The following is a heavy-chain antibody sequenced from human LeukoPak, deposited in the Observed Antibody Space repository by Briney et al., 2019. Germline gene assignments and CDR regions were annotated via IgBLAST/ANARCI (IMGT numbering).Heavy chain of an antibody. CDR3: ATGVPNYYYMDV. CDR1: GYTLTELS. D-gene: IGHD3-10*02. J-gene: IGHJ6*03. V-gene: IGHV1-24*01. CDR2: FDPEDGET. Sequence: ASVKVSCKVSGYTLTELSMHWVRQAPGKGLEWMGGFDPEDGETIYAQKFQGRVTMTEDTSTDTAYMELSSLRSEDTAVYYCATGVPNYYYMDVWGKGTTVTVSS.